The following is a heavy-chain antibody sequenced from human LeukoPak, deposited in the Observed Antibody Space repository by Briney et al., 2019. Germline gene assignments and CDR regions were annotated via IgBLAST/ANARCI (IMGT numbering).Heavy chain of an antibody. Sequence: PSETLSLTCTVSGGSISSSSYYWGWIRQPPGKGLEWIGSIYYSGSTYYNPSLKSRVTISVDTSKNQFSLKLSSVTAADTAVYYCARDDYGDYNFDYWGQGSLVTVSS. CDR2: IYYSGST. D-gene: IGHD4-17*01. J-gene: IGHJ4*02. CDR3: ARDDYGDYNFDY. CDR1: GGSISSSSYY. V-gene: IGHV4-39*07.